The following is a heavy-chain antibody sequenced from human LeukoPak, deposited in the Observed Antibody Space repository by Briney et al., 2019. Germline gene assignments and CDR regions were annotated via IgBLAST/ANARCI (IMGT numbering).Heavy chain of an antibody. V-gene: IGHV4-59*01. Sequence: SQTLSLTCTVSGGSMSGYYWSWIRQPPGKGPELIGYIHSTGNTGYNPSLKSRVTISVDTSKNQFSLGLRSVTTADTAVYYCARGGWSIDFWGRGTLVTVSS. D-gene: IGHD2-15*01. CDR1: GGSMSGYY. J-gene: IGHJ2*01. CDR3: ARGGWSIDF. CDR2: IHSTGNT.